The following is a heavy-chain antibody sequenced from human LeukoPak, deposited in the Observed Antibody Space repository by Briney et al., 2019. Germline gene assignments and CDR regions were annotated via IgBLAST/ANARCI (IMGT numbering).Heavy chain of an antibody. J-gene: IGHJ3*02. D-gene: IGHD4-17*01. CDR1: GFTFSSYS. CDR2: ISSSSSTI. V-gene: IGHV3-48*01. CDR3: ARRGDYAAFDI. Sequence: PGGSLRLSCAASGFTFSSYSMNWVRQAPGKGLEWVSYISSSSSTIYYADSVKGRFTISRDNSKNTLYLQMNSLRAEDTAVYYCARRGDYAAFDIWGQGTVVTVSS.